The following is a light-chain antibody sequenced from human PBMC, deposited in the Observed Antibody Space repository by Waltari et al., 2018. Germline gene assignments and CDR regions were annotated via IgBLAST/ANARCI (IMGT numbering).Light chain of an antibody. CDR2: GAS. Sequence: EIVLTQSPGTLSLSPGERATLSSRASQSVSRSLAWYQQKPGQAPRLLIYGASSRATGIPDRFSGSGSGTDFSLTITRLEPEDFAVYYCQQYVTLPATFGQGTKVEVK. CDR1: QSVSRS. J-gene: IGKJ1*01. V-gene: IGKV3-20*01. CDR3: QQYVTLPAT.